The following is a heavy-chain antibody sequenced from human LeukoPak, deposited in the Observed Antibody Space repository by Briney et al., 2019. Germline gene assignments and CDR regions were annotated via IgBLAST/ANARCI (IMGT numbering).Heavy chain of an antibody. CDR3: ARDAGYCSGGSCYYYYYYMDV. Sequence: SVKVSCKASGGTFSSYAISWVRQAPGQGLEWMGRILPIFGTANYAQKFQGRVTITTDESTSTAYMELSSLRSEDTAVYYCARDAGYCSGGSCYYYYYYMDVWGKGTTVTVSS. CDR1: GGTFSSYA. D-gene: IGHD2-15*01. V-gene: IGHV1-69*05. CDR2: ILPIFGTA. J-gene: IGHJ6*03.